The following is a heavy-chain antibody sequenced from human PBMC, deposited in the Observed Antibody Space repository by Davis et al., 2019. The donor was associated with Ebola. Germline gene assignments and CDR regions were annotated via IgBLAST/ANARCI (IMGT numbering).Heavy chain of an antibody. CDR3: AGAEYGDYNNGFDP. J-gene: IGHJ5*02. CDR1: LCTLSSYA. CDR2: IIPIFGTA. D-gene: IGHD4-17*01. V-gene: IGHV1-69*13. Sequence: SSVTVSRLASLCTLSSYAFSWVRPAPGQGLEWMGGIIPIFGTANYAQKFQGRVTITADESSSTAYMELSSLRSEETAVYYCAGAEYGDYNNGFDPWGQGTLVTVSS.